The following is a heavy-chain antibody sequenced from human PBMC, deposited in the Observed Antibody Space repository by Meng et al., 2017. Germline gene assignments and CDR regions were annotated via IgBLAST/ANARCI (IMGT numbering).Heavy chain of an antibody. J-gene: IGHJ4*02. D-gene: IGHD1-26*01. CDR2: TYYRSKWYN. CDR1: GDSVSSKSAA. V-gene: IGHV6-1*01. CDR3: AGVGPEGSLDY. Sequence: QVQLQQSGPGLVKPSQTLSLTCAISGDSVSSKSAAWHWIRQSPSRGLEWLGRTYYRSKWYNNYAVSVRSRVTINPDTSKNQFSLHLKSVTPEDTAVYYCAGVGPEGSLDYWGQGTLVTVSS.